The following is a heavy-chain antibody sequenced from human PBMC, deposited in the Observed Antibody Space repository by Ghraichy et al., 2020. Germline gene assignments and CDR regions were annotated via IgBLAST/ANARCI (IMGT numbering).Heavy chain of an antibody. D-gene: IGHD6-19*01. CDR3: ARLTKPPFGSGWYGRFDY. CDR2: INHSGST. CDR1: GGSFSGYY. J-gene: IGHJ4*02. Sequence: SQTLSLTCAVYGGSFSGYYWSWIRQPPGKGLEWIGEINHSGSTNYNPSLKSRVTISVDTSKNQFSLKLSSVTAADTAVYYCARLTKPPFGSGWYGRFDYWGQGTLVTVSS. V-gene: IGHV4-34*01.